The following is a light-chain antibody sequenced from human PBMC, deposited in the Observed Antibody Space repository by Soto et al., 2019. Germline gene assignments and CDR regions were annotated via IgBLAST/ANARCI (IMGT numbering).Light chain of an antibody. Sequence: AIRMTQSPSSLSPSTGDRVTITCRASQGISSYLAWYQQKPGKAPKLLIYAASTLQSGVPSRFSGSGSGTDFTLTISCLQSEDFATYYCQQYYSYPFTFGGGTKVEIK. CDR1: QGISSY. V-gene: IGKV1-8*01. CDR3: QQYYSYPFT. CDR2: AAS. J-gene: IGKJ4*01.